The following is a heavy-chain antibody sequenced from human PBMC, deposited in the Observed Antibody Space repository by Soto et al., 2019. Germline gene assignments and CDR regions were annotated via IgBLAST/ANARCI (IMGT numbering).Heavy chain of an antibody. V-gene: IGHV3-53*01. Sequence: DVQLVESGGGLIQPGESLRLSCAAFGLTVSGKKYVAWVRQAPGKGLEWVSALYDVDGSFYADSVKGRFTTSSDSSKTTVYLHMNGLRPGDTAVYYCASWHEREHAYDVWGQGTTVTVSS. D-gene: IGHD1-1*01. CDR3: ASWHEREHAYDV. CDR2: LYDVDGS. CDR1: GLTVSGKKY. J-gene: IGHJ3*01.